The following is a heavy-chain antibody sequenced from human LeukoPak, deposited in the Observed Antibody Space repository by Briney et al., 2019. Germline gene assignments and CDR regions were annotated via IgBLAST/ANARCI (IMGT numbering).Heavy chain of an antibody. J-gene: IGHJ6*03. CDR1: GFTFHTYW. D-gene: IGHD3-3*01. V-gene: IGHV3-7*04. CDR2: IKLDGREK. Sequence: PGGSLRLSCAASGFTFHTYWMTWVRQAPGKGLEWVASIKLDGREKYYVDSVKGRFTISRDNTKNSLYLQMNSLRAEDTAVYYCARVNYDFWSASYYYNYYYMDVWGKGTTVTVSS. CDR3: ARVNYDFWSASYYYNYYYMDV.